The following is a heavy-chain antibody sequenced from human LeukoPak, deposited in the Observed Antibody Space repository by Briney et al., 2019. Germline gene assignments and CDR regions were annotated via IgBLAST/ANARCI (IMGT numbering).Heavy chain of an antibody. CDR2: IKQDGSEK. CDR3: VRGRGDY. Sequence: GGSLRLSCAASGFTFSTYWMSWVRQAPGKGLGWVANIKQDGSEKYYVDSVTGRFTISRDNAKNSLNLQMNSLRDEDTAVYYCVRGRGDYWGQGTLVTVSS. CDR1: GFTFSTYW. J-gene: IGHJ4*02. V-gene: IGHV3-7*01.